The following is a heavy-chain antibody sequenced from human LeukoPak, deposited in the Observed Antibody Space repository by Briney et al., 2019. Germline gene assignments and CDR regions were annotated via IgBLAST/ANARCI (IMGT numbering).Heavy chain of an antibody. CDR2: ISSSSSTI. Sequence: PGGSLRLSCAASGFTFSSYCMNWVRQAPGKGLEWVSYISSSSSTIYYADSVKGRFTISRDNAKNSLYLQMNSLRAEDTAVYYCARDKEGSGSTRGYYYYYMDVWGKGTTVTVSS. J-gene: IGHJ6*03. CDR1: GFTFSSYC. CDR3: ARDKEGSGSTRGYYYYYMDV. D-gene: IGHD3-10*01. V-gene: IGHV3-48*04.